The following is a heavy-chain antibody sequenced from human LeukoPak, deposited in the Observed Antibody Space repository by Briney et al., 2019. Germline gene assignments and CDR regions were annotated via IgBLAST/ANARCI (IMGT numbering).Heavy chain of an antibody. D-gene: IGHD3-10*01. V-gene: IGHV1-2*02. Sequence: ASVKVSCKASGYTFTGYYMHWVRQAPGQGLEWMGWINPNSGGTNYAQKFQGRVTMTRDTSISTAYMELSRLRSDDTAVYYCARDFDRITMVRGMDVWGKGTTVTISS. J-gene: IGHJ6*04. CDR1: GYTFTGYY. CDR3: ARDFDRITMVRGMDV. CDR2: INPNSGGT.